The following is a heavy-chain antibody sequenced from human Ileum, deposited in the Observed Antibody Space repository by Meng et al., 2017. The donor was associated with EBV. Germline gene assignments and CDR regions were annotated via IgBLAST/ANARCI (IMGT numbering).Heavy chain of an antibody. CDR1: GGSISNNAYY. J-gene: IGHJ4*02. Sequence: LQLQEPGPGLVKPSETLSLTCTVSGGSISNNAYYWGWIRQPPGKGLEWIGTIYDGGNTYYHPSLKSRLTISVDTSRNQFSLKLSSVTAADTAVYYCATQNWNYEAGYWGQGTLVTVSS. D-gene: IGHD1-7*01. V-gene: IGHV4-39*01. CDR2: IYDGGNT. CDR3: ATQNWNYEAGY.